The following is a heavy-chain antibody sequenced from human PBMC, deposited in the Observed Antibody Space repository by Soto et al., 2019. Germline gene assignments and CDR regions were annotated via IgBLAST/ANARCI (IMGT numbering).Heavy chain of an antibody. D-gene: IGHD1-26*01. Sequence: PSQTLSLTCAISGDSVSSNSAAWNWIRQSPSRGLEWLGRTYYRSKWYNDYAVSVKSRITINPDTSKNQFSLQLNSVTPEDTAVYYCARSREAARSLWRVAQTGFDPWGQGTLVTVSS. CDR1: GDSVSSNSAA. J-gene: IGHJ5*02. V-gene: IGHV6-1*01. CDR3: ARSREAARSLWRVAQTGFDP. CDR2: TYYRSKWYN.